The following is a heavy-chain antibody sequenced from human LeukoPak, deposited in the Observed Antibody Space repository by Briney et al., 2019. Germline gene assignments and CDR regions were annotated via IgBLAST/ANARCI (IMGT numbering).Heavy chain of an antibody. J-gene: IGHJ4*02. D-gene: IGHD3-22*01. Sequence: GGSLELSCAASGFTVSSNYMSWVRQAPGKGLEGGSVIYSGGSTFYADSVKGRFTISRDNSKNTLYIQMNSLRAEDTAVYYCASRYYYDSSGYLTPFDYWGQGTLVTVSS. CDR1: GFTVSSNY. CDR3: ASRYYYDSSGYLTPFDY. CDR2: IYSGGST. V-gene: IGHV3-66*01.